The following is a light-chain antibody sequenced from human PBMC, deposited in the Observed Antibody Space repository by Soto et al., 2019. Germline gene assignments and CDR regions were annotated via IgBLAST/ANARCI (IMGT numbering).Light chain of an antibody. Sequence: AIQMTQHPSSLSASVGDKVTLTCRASQDISDDVGWYQQTPGKAPKLLISGASRLQSGVPSKFSGSGSGAASAVTVSSLRPRDSDTYCCLQNHNYPRTFCQGTKV. J-gene: IGKJ1*01. CDR2: GAS. V-gene: IGKV1-6*01. CDR1: QDISDD. CDR3: LQNHNYPRT.